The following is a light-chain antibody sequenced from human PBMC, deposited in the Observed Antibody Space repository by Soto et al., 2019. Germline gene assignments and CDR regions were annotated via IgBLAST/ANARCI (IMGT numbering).Light chain of an antibody. J-gene: IGKJ1*01. Sequence: EIVLTQSPGTLSLSPGERATLSCRASQSVGSSYLAWYQQRPGQAPRLLIYGASNRATGIPDRFSGSGSGTDFTLTISRLEPEDFAVYYCQQYHSSPRTFGQGTKVDI. CDR2: GAS. CDR1: QSVGSSY. CDR3: QQYHSSPRT. V-gene: IGKV3-20*01.